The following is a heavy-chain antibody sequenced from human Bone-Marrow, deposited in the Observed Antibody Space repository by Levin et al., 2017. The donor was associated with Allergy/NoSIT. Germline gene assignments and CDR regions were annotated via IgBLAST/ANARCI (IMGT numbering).Heavy chain of an antibody. Sequence: SVKVSCQTSGDTFSTYTFSWVRQAPGQGLEWMGGLTPIFAASKSAQKFQDRLTLTADESTRTAYMELNSLRSEDTAVYYCATDSVGSLGAWGQGTLVIVSS. D-gene: IGHD3-16*01. CDR2: LTPIFAAS. J-gene: IGHJ5*02. V-gene: IGHV1-69*13. CDR3: ATDSVGSLGA. CDR1: GDTFSTYT.